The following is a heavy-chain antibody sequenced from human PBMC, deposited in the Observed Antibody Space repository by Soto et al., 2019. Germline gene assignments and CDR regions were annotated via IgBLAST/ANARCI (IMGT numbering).Heavy chain of an antibody. Sequence: GGSLRLSCAASGFTFSSYAMSWVRQAPGKGLEWVSAISGSGGSTYYADSVKGRFTISRDNSKNTLYLQMNSLRAEDTAVYYCAKDREPWSLMGGQEGKFDYWGQGTLVTVSS. CDR1: GFTFSSYA. J-gene: IGHJ4*02. CDR3: AKDREPWSLMGGQEGKFDY. CDR2: ISGSGGST. V-gene: IGHV3-23*01. D-gene: IGHD2-8*01.